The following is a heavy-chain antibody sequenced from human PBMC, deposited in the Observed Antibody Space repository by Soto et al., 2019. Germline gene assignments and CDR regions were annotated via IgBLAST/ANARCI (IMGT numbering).Heavy chain of an antibody. V-gene: IGHV6-1*01. CDR1: GDSISDDSAA. CDR3: ARDQGTGCFRWVFEY. CDR2: TYYRSSKWYN. J-gene: IGHJ4*02. Sequence: SQTLSLTCVISGDSISDDSAAWIWIRQSPSRGLEWLGRTYYRSSKWYNDYALSVKSRITINADTPKNQFSLQLNSVTPEDTAVYYCARDQGTGCFRWVFEYWGQGTLVTVSS. D-gene: IGHD2-8*02.